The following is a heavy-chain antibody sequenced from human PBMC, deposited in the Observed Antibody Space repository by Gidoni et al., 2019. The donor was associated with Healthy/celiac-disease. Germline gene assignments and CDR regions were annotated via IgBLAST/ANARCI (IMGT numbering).Heavy chain of an antibody. V-gene: IGHV1-2*06. CDR2: INPNSGGT. D-gene: IGHD5-18*01. Sequence: QVQLVQSGAEVKKPGASVKVSCKASGYTFTGYYMHWVRQAPGQGLEWMGRINPNSGGTTYAQKFQGRVTMTRDTSISTAYMELSRLRSDDTAVYYCARDNGYSYGYSLGYWGQGTLVTVSS. CDR3: ARDNGYSYGYSLGY. J-gene: IGHJ4*02. CDR1: GYTFTGYY.